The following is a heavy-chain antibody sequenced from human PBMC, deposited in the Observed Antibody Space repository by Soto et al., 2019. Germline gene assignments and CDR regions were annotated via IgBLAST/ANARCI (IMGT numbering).Heavy chain of an antibody. J-gene: IGHJ3*02. CDR2: ISSSGSTI. CDR3: ARDRSRRGWREVYYDSGDAFDI. CDR1: GFTFSSYE. Sequence: GGSLRLSCAASGFTFSSYEMNWVRQAPGKGLEWVSYISSSGSTIYYADSVKGRFTISRDNAKNSLYLQMNSLRAEDTAAYYCARDRSRRGWREVYYDSGDAFDIWGQGTMVTVSS. V-gene: IGHV3-48*03. D-gene: IGHD3-22*01.